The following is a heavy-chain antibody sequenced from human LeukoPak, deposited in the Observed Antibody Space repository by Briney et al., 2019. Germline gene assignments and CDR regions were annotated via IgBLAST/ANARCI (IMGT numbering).Heavy chain of an antibody. CDR2: IGPSSGDI. V-gene: IGHV3-21*01. D-gene: IGHD3-10*01. CDR1: GFTFRIYS. CDR3: ARDRGARGRGLA. Sequence: KPGGSLRLSCAASGFTFRIYSMNWVRQAPGTGLEWVSSIGPSSGDIYYADSVKGRFTISRDNDKNSLYLQVNSLRAEDTAVYYCARDRGARGRGLAWGQGTQVTVSS. J-gene: IGHJ5*02.